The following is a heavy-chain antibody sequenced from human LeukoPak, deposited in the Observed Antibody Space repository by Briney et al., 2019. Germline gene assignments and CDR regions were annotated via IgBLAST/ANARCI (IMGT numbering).Heavy chain of an antibody. J-gene: IGHJ4*02. Sequence: GGSLRLSCAASGFTFSSYAMNWVRQAPGKGLEWVSAISGSGGSTYYADSVKGRFTISRDNSKNTLYLQMNSLRAEDTAVYYCAKVYCGSTSCFYDYWGQGTLVTVSS. V-gene: IGHV3-23*01. CDR1: GFTFSSYA. CDR2: ISGSGGST. D-gene: IGHD2-2*01. CDR3: AKVYCGSTSCFYDY.